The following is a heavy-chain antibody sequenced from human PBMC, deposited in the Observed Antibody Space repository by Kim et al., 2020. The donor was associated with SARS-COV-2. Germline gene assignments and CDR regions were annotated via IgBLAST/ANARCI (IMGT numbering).Heavy chain of an antibody. CDR3: ARTYYGDYVVGWYFDL. D-gene: IGHD4-17*01. Sequence: ASVKVSCKASGYTFTSYYMHWVRQAPGQGLEWMGIINPSGGSTSYAQKFQGRVTMTRDTSTSTVYMELSSLRSEDTAVYYCARTYYGDYVVGWYFDLWGRGTLVTVSS. CDR2: INPSGGST. V-gene: IGHV1-46*01. J-gene: IGHJ2*01. CDR1: GYTFTSYY.